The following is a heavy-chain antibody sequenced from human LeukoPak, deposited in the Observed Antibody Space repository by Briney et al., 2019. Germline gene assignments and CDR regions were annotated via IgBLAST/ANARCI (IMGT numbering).Heavy chain of an antibody. D-gene: IGHD2-21*02. V-gene: IGHV3-7*04. Sequence: GGSLRLSCAASGFTFSTYWMLWVRQAPGKGLEWVANIKGDGSEKHYVDSVKGRFTISRDNAKSILYLQMNSLRADDTALYYCARGMTWSAYWGQGTMVAVAS. CDR3: ARGMTWSAY. J-gene: IGHJ4*02. CDR1: GFTFSTYW. CDR2: IKGDGSEK.